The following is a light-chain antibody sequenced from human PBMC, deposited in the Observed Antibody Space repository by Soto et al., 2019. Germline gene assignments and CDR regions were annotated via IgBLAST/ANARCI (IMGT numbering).Light chain of an antibody. Sequence: DIQMTQSPSSLSASVGDKVTITCRASQGISSSLAWFRLRPGRAPESVIFASSTLQGGVPSRFRGSGSGTHFTLTITRLQPEDAATFYCQQYESYPYTFGQGTRLEI. CDR2: ASS. J-gene: IGKJ2*01. CDR1: QGISSS. CDR3: QQYESYPYT. V-gene: IGKV1-16*01.